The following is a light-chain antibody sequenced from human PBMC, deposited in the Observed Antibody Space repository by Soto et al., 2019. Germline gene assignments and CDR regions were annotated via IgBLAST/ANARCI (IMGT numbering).Light chain of an antibody. CDR2: ANN. CDR1: SANIGAGYD. Sequence: QSVLTQPPSVSGAPGQRFSISCTGNSANIGAGYDVHWYQHLPGTAPKLLIYANNNRPSGVPDRFSGSKSGTSASLAITGLQSEDETDYYCQSYDSSRSPLYVFGTGTKLTVL. CDR3: QSYDSSRSPLYV. J-gene: IGLJ1*01. V-gene: IGLV1-40*01.